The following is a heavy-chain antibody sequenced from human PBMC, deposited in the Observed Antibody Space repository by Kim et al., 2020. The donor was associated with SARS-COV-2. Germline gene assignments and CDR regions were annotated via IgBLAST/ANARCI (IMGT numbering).Heavy chain of an antibody. CDR3: ASSYYDYVWGSYPFLGLSY. Sequence: GGSLRLSCAASGFTVSSNYMSWVRQAPGKGLEWVSVIYSGGSTYYADSVKGRFTISRHNSKNTLYLQMNSLRAEDTAVYYCASSYYDYVWGSYPFLGLSYWGQGTLVTVSS. J-gene: IGHJ4*02. CDR1: GFTVSSNY. CDR2: IYSGGST. D-gene: IGHD3-16*01. V-gene: IGHV3-53*04.